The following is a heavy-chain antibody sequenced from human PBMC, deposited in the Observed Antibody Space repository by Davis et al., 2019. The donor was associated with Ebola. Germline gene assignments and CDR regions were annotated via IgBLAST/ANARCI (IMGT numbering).Heavy chain of an antibody. D-gene: IGHD3-22*01. CDR1: GYTFNSYY. J-gene: IGHJ4*02. CDR3: ARASWYYNSSGNSDY. V-gene: IGHV1-46*02. CDR2: INPSGGST. Sequence: ASVKVSCKASGYTFNSYYIHWVRQAPGQGLEWMGIINPSGGSTTYAQKFQGRVTMTRDTSTRTVYMELSSLRSEDTAVYYCARASWYYNSSGNSDYWGQGTLVTVSS.